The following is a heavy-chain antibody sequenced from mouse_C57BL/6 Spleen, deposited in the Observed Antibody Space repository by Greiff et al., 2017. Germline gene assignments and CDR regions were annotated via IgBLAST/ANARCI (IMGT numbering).Heavy chain of an antibody. V-gene: IGHV1-26*01. CDR1: GYTFTDYY. J-gene: IGHJ2*01. Sequence: VQLQQSGPELVKPGASVKISCKASGYTFTDYYMNWVKQSHGQSLEWIGDINPNNGGTRYNQKFKGKATLTVDKPSSTAYMELRSLTSEDSAVYYCARSGGYSDYWGQGTTLTVSS. CDR2: INPNNGGT. CDR3: ARSGGYSDY. D-gene: IGHD2-3*01.